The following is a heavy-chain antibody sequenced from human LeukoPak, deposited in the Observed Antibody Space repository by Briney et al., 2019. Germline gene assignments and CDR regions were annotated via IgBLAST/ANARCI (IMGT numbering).Heavy chain of an antibody. CDR2: IYFSGTS. Sequence: SETLSLTCTVSSASISSTNHNWGWLRQPPGKGLEWIGNIYFSGTSYYNPSLKSRVIISVDTSKSQFSLKLNSVTAADTAVYYCARHAWGLNAFDVWGRGTMVIVSS. D-gene: IGHD3-16*01. CDR1: SASISSTNHN. CDR3: ARHAWGLNAFDV. V-gene: IGHV4-39*01. J-gene: IGHJ3*01.